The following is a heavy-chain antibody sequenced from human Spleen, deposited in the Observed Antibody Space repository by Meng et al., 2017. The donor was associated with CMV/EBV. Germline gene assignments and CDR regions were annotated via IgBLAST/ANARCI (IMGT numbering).Heavy chain of an antibody. Sequence: ASVKVSCKASGYAFTGYYMHWVRQAPGQGLEWMGWINPNSGGTNYAQKFQGRVTMTRDTSISTAYMELSRLRSDDTAVYYCARALGELCSSTSCYDYYYYYGMDVWGQGTTVTVSS. V-gene: IGHV1-2*02. CDR3: ARALGELCSSTSCYDYYYYYGMDV. D-gene: IGHD2-2*01. CDR2: INPNSGGT. J-gene: IGHJ6*02. CDR1: GYAFTGYY.